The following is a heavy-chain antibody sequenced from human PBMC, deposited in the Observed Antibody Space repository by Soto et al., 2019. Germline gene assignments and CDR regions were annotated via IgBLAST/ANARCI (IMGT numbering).Heavy chain of an antibody. Sequence: SVKVSCKASGGTFSSYAISWVRQAPGQGLEWMGGIIPIFGTANYAQKFQGRVTITADESTSTAYMELSSLRSEDTAVYYCASERAGYFHWSYNWFDPWGQGTLVTVSS. CDR1: GGTFSSYA. V-gene: IGHV1-69*13. J-gene: IGHJ5*02. CDR3: ASERAGYFHWSYNWFDP. CDR2: IIPIFGTA. D-gene: IGHD3-9*01.